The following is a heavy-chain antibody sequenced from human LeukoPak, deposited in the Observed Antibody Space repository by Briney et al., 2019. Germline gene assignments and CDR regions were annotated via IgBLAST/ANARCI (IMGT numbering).Heavy chain of an antibody. CDR2: IYHTGDS. V-gene: IGHV4-59*08. J-gene: IGHJ5*02. CDR1: GGSFSGYY. Sequence: SETLSLTCAVYGGSFSGYYWSWIRQPPGKGLEWIGYIYHTGDSNQNPSLKGRVTVTLDTPKNQVSLKVTSVTAADTAVYYCARHAFASPLDTWGQGTVVTVSS. D-gene: IGHD2-21*01. CDR3: ARHAFASPLDT.